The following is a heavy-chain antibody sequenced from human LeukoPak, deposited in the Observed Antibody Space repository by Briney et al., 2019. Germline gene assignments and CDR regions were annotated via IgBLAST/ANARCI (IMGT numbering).Heavy chain of an antibody. CDR1: GFTFSSYS. CDR3: AKYCSGAPCSGY. V-gene: IGHV3-23*01. D-gene: IGHD2-15*01. CDR2: IKESGDIT. J-gene: IGHJ4*02. Sequence: GASLRLSCAASGFTFSSYSMCWVRQAPGKGPEWVSGIKESGDITYYADSVKGRFTISRDNSKNTLYLQMNSLRAEDTAKYYCAKYCSGAPCSGYWGQGTLVTVSS.